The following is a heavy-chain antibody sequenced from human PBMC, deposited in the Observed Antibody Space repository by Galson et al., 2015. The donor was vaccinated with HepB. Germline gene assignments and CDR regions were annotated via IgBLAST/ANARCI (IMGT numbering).Heavy chain of an antibody. CDR3: ARLVAARPSYYFDY. CDR1: GFTFSSYN. J-gene: IGHJ4*02. D-gene: IGHD6-6*01. CDR2: ISSSSSYI. V-gene: IGHV3-21*01. Sequence: SLRLSCAASGFTFSSYNMNWVRQAPGKGLEWVSSISSSSSYIYYADSVKGRFTISRDNAKNSLYLQMNSLRAEDTAVYYCARLVAARPSYYFDYWGQGTLVTVSS.